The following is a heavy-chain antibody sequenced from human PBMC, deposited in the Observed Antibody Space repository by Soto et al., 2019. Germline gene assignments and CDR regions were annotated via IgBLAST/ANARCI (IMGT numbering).Heavy chain of an antibody. Sequence: GSLGLSCAASGFTFSSYEMNGVRQAAGKGLEWVSYISSSGSTIYYADSVKGRFTISRDNAKNSLYLQMNSLRAEDTAVYYCARGTSKSGSYFGPDAFDIWGQGTMVTVSS. CDR2: ISSSGSTI. D-gene: IGHD1-26*01. J-gene: IGHJ3*02. CDR1: GFTFSSYE. CDR3: ARGTSKSGSYFGPDAFDI. V-gene: IGHV3-48*03.